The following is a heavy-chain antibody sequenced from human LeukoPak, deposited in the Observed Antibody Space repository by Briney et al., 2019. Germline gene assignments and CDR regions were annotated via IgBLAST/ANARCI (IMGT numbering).Heavy chain of an antibody. CDR1: GFIFSSYS. V-gene: IGHV3-23*01. D-gene: IGHD6-13*01. J-gene: IGHJ6*02. Sequence: ESLRLSCAASGFIFSSYSMSWARQAPGKGLEWVSVITGSGGNTYYADSVKGRFTISKDNSKNTVYLQMSSLRVDDTAVYYCAKAASSSWPSYYYGMDVWGQGTTVTVSS. CDR3: AKAASSSWPSYYYGMDV. CDR2: ITGSGGNT.